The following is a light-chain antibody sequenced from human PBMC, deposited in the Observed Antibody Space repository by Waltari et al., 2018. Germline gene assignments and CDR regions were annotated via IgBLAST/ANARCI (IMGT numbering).Light chain of an antibody. CDR3: CSFTSRSTWV. J-gene: IGLJ3*02. Sequence: QSALTQPASVSGSPGQSITISCTGTSSDVGGYNYVFWYQQHPGKVPKLLIFDVINLPPGVSTRFSGSKSGNTASLTISGLQAEDESDYYCCSFTSRSTWVFGGGTKLTVL. CDR1: SSDVGGYNY. V-gene: IGLV2-14*01. CDR2: DVI.